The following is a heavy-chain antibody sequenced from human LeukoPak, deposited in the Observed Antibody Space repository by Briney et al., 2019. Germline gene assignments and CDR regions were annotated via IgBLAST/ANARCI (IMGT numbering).Heavy chain of an antibody. D-gene: IGHD5-12*01. CDR2: MLYRGST. CDR3: ARQGGRGAYDAWYFDH. J-gene: IGHJ4*02. V-gene: IGHV4-59*08. CDR1: GGSTSSYY. Sequence: SETLSLTCAVSGGSTSSYYWSWIRQPPGKGLEWIGYMLYRGSTNYNPSLKSRVTISIDASKSQFSLKLTSVTGADTALYYCARQGGRGAYDAWYFDHWGPGTLVTVSS.